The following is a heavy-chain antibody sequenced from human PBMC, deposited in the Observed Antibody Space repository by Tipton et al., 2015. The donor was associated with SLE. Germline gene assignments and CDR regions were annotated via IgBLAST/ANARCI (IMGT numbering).Heavy chain of an antibody. V-gene: IGHV4-61*08. CDR2: IYYIGST. Sequence: TLSLTCTVSGGSISPDDFYWSWIRQNPERGLEWIGYIYYIGSTNYNPSLKSRVTMSVDTSKNQFSLKLSSVTAADTAVYYCARAEEVAATKAYYYYMDVWGKGTTVTVSS. CDR3: ARAEEVAATKAYYYYMDV. D-gene: IGHD2-15*01. J-gene: IGHJ6*03. CDR1: GGSISPDDFY.